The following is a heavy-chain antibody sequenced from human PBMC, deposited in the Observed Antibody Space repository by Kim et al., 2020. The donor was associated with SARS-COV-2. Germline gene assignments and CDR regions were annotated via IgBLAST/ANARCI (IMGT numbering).Heavy chain of an antibody. V-gene: IGHV1-3*01. CDR3: LGGFYFDS. Sequence: ASVKVSCKTSGHFFTRDSIHLVRQAPGQGLAWMGGIDCGNGNTIYSQKFQGRVTFTTDTSASTAYMELRFLRSEDSAVYYCLGGFYFDSWGQGTLVTGSS. CDR2: IDCGNGNT. D-gene: IGHD3-16*01. J-gene: IGHJ4*02. CDR1: GHFFTRDS.